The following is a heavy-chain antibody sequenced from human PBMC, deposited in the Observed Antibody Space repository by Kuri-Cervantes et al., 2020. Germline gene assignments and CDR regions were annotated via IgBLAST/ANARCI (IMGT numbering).Heavy chain of an antibody. J-gene: IGHJ6*02. CDR2: ISYDGSNK. Sequence: GESLKISCAASGFTFSSYGMHWVRQAPGKGLEWMAVISYDGSNKYYADSVKGRFTISRDNSKNTLYLQMNSLRAEDTAVYYCARDREGMSGMDVWGQGTTVTVSS. D-gene: IGHD6-13*01. V-gene: IGHV3-30*03. CDR3: ARDREGMSGMDV. CDR1: GFTFSSYG.